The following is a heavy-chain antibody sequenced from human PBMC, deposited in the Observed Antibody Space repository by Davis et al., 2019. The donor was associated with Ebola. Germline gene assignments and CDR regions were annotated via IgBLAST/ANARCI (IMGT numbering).Heavy chain of an antibody. V-gene: IGHV3-33*01. CDR3: TTTTVTTDY. D-gene: IGHD4-17*01. J-gene: IGHJ4*02. CDR1: GFTFSSYG. Sequence: GESLKISCAASGFTFSSYGMHWVRQAPGKGLEWVAVIWYDGSNKYYADSVKGRFTISRDNSKNTLYLQMNSLKTEDTAVYYCTTTTVTTDYWGQGTLVTVSS. CDR2: IWYDGSNK.